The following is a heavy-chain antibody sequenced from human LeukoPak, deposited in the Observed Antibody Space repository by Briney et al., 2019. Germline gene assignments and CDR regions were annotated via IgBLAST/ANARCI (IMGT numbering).Heavy chain of an antibody. D-gene: IGHD7-27*01. CDR3: ARLRGWGYYYYYIDV. Sequence: SETLSLTCTVSGGSISSSSYYWGWIRQPPGKGLEWIGSIYYSGSTYYNPSLKSRVTISVDTSKNQFSLKLSSVTDADTAVDYCARLRGWGYYYYYIDVWGKGTTVTVSS. CDR2: IYYSGST. J-gene: IGHJ6*03. CDR1: GGSISSSSYY. V-gene: IGHV4-39*01.